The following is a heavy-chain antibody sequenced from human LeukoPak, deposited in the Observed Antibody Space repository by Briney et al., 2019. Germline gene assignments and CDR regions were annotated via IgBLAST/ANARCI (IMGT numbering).Heavy chain of an antibody. V-gene: IGHV3-9*01. J-gene: IGHJ6*02. D-gene: IGHD3-9*01. CDR3: AKDLRYLPYGMDV. Sequence: GRSLRLSCAASGFTFDDYAMHWVRQAPGKGLEGVSGISWNSGSIGYADSVKGRFTISRDNAKNSLYLQMNSLRAEDTALYYCAKDLRYLPYGMDVWGQGTTVTVSS. CDR2: ISWNSGSI. CDR1: GFTFDDYA.